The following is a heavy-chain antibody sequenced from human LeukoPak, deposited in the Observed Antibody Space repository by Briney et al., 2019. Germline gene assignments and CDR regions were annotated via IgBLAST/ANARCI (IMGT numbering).Heavy chain of an antibody. Sequence: GGSLRLSCAASGFTFSSYSMNWVREAPRKGLEWVSYISSSSSTIYYADSVKGRFTISRDNAKNSLYLQMNSLRAEDTAVYYCARDIIVGSDYWGQGTLVTVSS. D-gene: IGHD2-15*01. CDR2: ISSSSSTI. V-gene: IGHV3-48*01. J-gene: IGHJ4*02. CDR3: ARDIIVGSDY. CDR1: GFTFSSYS.